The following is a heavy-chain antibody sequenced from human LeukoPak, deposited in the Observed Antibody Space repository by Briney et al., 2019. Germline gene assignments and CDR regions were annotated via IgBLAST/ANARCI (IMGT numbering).Heavy chain of an antibody. Sequence: ASETLSLTCTVSGGSISSNSYYWGWIRQPPGKGLECIVYIFYSGSTYYNPSLKSRVTISVDTSKNPSSLKLSSVTAADRAVYYCARRTGIDWFDPWGQGTLATVSS. CDR2: IFYSGST. J-gene: IGHJ5*02. D-gene: IGHD1-1*01. CDR3: ARRTGIDWFDP. V-gene: IGHV4-39*01. CDR1: GGSISSNSYY.